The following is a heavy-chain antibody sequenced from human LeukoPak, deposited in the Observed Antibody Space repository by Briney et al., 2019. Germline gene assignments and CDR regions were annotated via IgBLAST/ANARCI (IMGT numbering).Heavy chain of an antibody. J-gene: IGHJ4*02. Sequence: PGGSLRLSCAASGFTFSSYEMNWVRQAPGKGLGGGSYISSSGSTIYYADSAKGRFTISRDDSKNTLYLQMNSLRAEDTAVYYCARDPGSPLDYWGQGTLVTVSS. V-gene: IGHV3-48*03. CDR1: GFTFSSYE. CDR2: ISSSGSTI. CDR3: ARDPGSPLDY. D-gene: IGHD3-10*01.